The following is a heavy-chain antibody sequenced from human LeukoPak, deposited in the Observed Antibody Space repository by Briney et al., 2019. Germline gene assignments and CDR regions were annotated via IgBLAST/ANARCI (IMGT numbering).Heavy chain of an antibody. V-gene: IGHV3-48*02. CDR3: ARKYGGYADY. D-gene: IGHD5-12*01. Sequence: GVPQRLFCAASIFTFSTYSMTCARQAPGKGLEWVSHISGGSSSVYYADSVKGRFTISRDNAKNSLYLQMNSLRDEDTAVYYCARKYGGYADYWGQGTLVTVSS. CDR1: IFTFSTYS. CDR2: ISGGSSSV. J-gene: IGHJ4*02.